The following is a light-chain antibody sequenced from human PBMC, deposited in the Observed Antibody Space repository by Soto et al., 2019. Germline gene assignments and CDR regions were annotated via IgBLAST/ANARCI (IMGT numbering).Light chain of an antibody. CDR3: QQYNNWPWT. CDR1: QSVSAN. J-gene: IGKJ1*01. CDR2: GAS. Sequence: IVMAQSPSTLSVSPGERATLSCRASQSVSANLAWYQQKPGQAPSLLIHGASSRATGIPARFSGSGSGTEFTLTISSLQSEDFAVYYCQQYNNWPWTFGQGTKVDIK. V-gene: IGKV3-15*01.